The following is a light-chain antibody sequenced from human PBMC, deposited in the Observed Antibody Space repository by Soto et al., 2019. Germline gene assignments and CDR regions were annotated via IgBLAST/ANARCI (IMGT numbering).Light chain of an antibody. V-gene: IGKV3-15*01. CDR3: QQYFNWPPLT. J-gene: IGKJ4*01. CDR2: GAS. Sequence: EIVLTQSPATLSVSPGERATLSCRASQSVSSNLAWYQQKPGQAPRLLMFGASTRATNIPARFSGSGSGTEFTHTISSLQSEDFAVYYCQQYFNWPPLTFGGGTKVEIK. CDR1: QSVSSN.